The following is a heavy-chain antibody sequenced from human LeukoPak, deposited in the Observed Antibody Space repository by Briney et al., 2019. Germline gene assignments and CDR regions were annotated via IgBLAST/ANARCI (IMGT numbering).Heavy chain of an antibody. V-gene: IGHV5-51*01. Sequence: GESLKISCEASECSFANYWIGWVRQMPGKGLEWVGLIYPGDSETTYSPSFQGQVTISADKSINTAYLQWSSLKASDTATYYCARQNRDGSQTRGYYFDYWGQGSLVTVSS. CDR3: ARQNRDGSQTRGYYFDY. CDR1: ECSFANYW. D-gene: IGHD1-26*01. J-gene: IGHJ4*02. CDR2: IYPGDSET.